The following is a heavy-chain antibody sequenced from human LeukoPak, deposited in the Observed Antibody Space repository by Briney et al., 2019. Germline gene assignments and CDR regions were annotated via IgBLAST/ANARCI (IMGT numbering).Heavy chain of an antibody. Sequence: GRSLRLSCAASGFTFSNYAMHWVRQAPGKGLEWVAVISSEVDKKYYADSVEGRSTISRDNSKYTLYLQMNSLTPEDTAVYYCATPGSVSLMLHYFDYWGQGTLVTVSS. V-gene: IGHV3-30-3*01. CDR3: ATPGSVSLMLHYFDY. J-gene: IGHJ4*02. D-gene: IGHD3-16*01. CDR2: ISSEVDKK. CDR1: GFTFSNYA.